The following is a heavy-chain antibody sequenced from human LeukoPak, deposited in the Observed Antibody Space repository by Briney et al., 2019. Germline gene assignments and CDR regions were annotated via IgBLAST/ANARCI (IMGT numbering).Heavy chain of an antibody. CDR2: ISSSGTAT. Sequence: GGSLRLSCTASGFTFDDYYITWIRQAPGKGLDWVAYISSSGTATYYADSVKGRFTISRDNAKNSLYLQMDSLKAEDTAMYYCAREDTAMAHDTFDIWGQGTLVTVSS. D-gene: IGHD5-18*01. V-gene: IGHV3-11*04. J-gene: IGHJ3*02. CDR3: AREDTAMAHDTFDI. CDR1: GFTFDDYY.